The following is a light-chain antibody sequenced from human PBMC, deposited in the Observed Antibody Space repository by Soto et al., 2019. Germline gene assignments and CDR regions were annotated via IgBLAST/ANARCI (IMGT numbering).Light chain of an antibody. CDR3: QHSTKWT. CDR2: AAS. CDR1: QGISSW. Sequence: EIKMTQSPSSVSAEVGDRVTITCRASQGISSWLAWYQQKPGKATKLLIYAASSLQSGVPSRFSGSGSETDLTLTISSLQPEDFATYSCQHSTKWTLGKGKQVDIK. J-gene: IGKJ1*01. V-gene: IGKV1-12*01.